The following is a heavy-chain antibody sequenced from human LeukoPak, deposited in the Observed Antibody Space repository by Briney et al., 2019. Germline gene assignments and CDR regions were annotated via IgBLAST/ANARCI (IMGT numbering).Heavy chain of an antibody. D-gene: IGHD3-10*01. Sequence: SETLSLTCTVSGGSISNYYWSWIRQPPGKGLEWIGFIHSNGGANYNASLNSRATISRDTSRSQVSLKLTSVTAADTAVYYCASSNLGSLGQFDPWGQGTLVTVSS. CDR3: ASSNLGSLGQFDP. CDR2: IHSNGGA. J-gene: IGHJ5*02. V-gene: IGHV4-59*01. CDR1: GGSISNYY.